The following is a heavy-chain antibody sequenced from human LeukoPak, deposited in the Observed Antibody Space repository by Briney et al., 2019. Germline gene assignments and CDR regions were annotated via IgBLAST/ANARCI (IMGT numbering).Heavy chain of an antibody. Sequence: GGSLRLSCVASGFTFSSDAMHWVRQAPGKGLEWVSYITSSSSTIYYADSVEGRFTISRDNAKNSLYLQMNSLRAEDTAVYYCAGPRRDLLSAFEIWGQGTMVTVSS. D-gene: IGHD3-10*01. CDR3: AGPRRDLLSAFEI. J-gene: IGHJ3*02. CDR2: ITSSSSTI. CDR1: GFTFSSDA. V-gene: IGHV3-48*01.